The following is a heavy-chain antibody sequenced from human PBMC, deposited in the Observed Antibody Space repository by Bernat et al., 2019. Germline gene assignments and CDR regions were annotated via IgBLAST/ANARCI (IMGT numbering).Heavy chain of an antibody. CDR3: AHGGKKDTSNTIFDS. CDR2: ISGSGGST. D-gene: IGHD2-2*01. J-gene: IGHJ4*02. Sequence: EVQLLESGGGLVQPGGSLRLSCAASGFTFSSYAMSWVRQAPGKGLEWVSAISGSGGSTYYADSVKGRFTISRDNSKNTLSLQMNSLRAEDTAVYYCAHGGKKDTSNTIFDSWGQGTLVAVSS. V-gene: IGHV3-23*01. CDR1: GFTFSSYA.